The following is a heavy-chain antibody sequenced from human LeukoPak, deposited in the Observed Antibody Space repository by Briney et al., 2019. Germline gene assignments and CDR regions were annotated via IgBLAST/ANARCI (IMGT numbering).Heavy chain of an antibody. CDR2: TYYRSKWYN. J-gene: IGHJ4*02. CDR1: GDSVSSNSAA. Sequence: SQTHSLTCAISGDSVSSNSAAWNWIRQSPSRGLEWLGKTYYRSKWYNEYAMSVKSRMTINPDTSKNQFSLQLNSVTPEDTAVYYCARDIPGASPFDYWGQGTLVTVSS. CDR3: ARDIPGASPFDY. V-gene: IGHV6-1*01. D-gene: IGHD2-21*01.